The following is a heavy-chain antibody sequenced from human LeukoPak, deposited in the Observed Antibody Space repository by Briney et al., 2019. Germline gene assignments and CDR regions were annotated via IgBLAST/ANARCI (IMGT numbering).Heavy chain of an antibody. CDR2: IGGSGGST. J-gene: IGHJ4*02. CDR3: AKKKRELRGFDY. Sequence: TGGSLRLSCAASGFTFSSYAMSWVRQAPGKGLEWVSVIGGSGGSTYYADSVKGRFTISRDNSKNTLYLQMSSLRAEDTAVYYCAKKKRELRGFDYWGQGILVTVSS. D-gene: IGHD1-7*01. CDR1: GFTFSSYA. V-gene: IGHV3-23*01.